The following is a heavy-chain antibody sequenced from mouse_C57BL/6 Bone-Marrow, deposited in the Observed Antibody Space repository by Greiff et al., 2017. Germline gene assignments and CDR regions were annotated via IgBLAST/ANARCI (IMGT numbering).Heavy chain of an antibody. CDR1: GFTFSSYT. D-gene: IGHD1-1*01. CDR3: SRQITTILATKYFDV. J-gene: IGHJ1*03. V-gene: IGHV5-9*01. CDR2: ISGGGGNT. Sequence: EVKLMESGGGLVKPGGSLKLSCAASGFTFSSYTMSWVRQTPEKRLQWVAAISGGGGNTYYPDSVKGRFTISRDNDKNILYLQMSSLRSEDTALSYCSRQITTILATKYFDVWGTGTTVTVSS.